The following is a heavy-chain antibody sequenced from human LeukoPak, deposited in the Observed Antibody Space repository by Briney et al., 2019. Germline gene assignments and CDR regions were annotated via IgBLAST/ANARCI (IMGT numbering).Heavy chain of an antibody. D-gene: IGHD5-24*01. J-gene: IGHJ4*02. V-gene: IGHV3-9*03. CDR1: GFTFDDYA. CDR3: AKDKGDGYNYISSIDY. CDR2: ISWTSGSI. Sequence: PGGSLRLSCAASGFTFDDYAMHWVRQAPGKGLEGVSGISWTSGSIGYAHSVKGRFPFSTDNAKHSLYLQMNSLRAEHMALYYCAKDKGDGYNYISSIDYWGQGTLVTVSS.